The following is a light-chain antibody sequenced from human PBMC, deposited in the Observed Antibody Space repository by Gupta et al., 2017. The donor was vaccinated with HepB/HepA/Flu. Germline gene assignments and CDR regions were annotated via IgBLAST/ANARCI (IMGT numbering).Light chain of an antibody. CDR1: SSNIGTNT. J-gene: IGLJ2*01. V-gene: IGLV1-44*01. CDR3: AAWDDGLSGVI. Sequence: QAILTQPPSASGAPGQRVTVSCSGTSSNIGTNTVTWYQQVPGAPPKLLIFTTDQRPSGVPDRFSGSKSGTSASLAISGLLSEGEATYFCAAWDDGLSGVIFGGGTKLAVL. CDR2: TTD.